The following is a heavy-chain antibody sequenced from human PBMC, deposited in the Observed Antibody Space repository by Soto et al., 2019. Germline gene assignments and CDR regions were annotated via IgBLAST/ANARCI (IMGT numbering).Heavy chain of an antibody. D-gene: IGHD2-21*01. J-gene: IGHJ6*02. Sequence: SETLSLTCTVSGGSISSGGYYWSWIRQHPGKGLEWIGYFYYSGSTYYNPSLKSRVTISVDTSKNQFSLKLSSVTAADTAVYYCARDSGDTTDYYYYYGMDVWGQGTTVTVSS. CDR2: FYYSGST. V-gene: IGHV4-31*03. CDR1: GGSISSGGYY. CDR3: ARDSGDTTDYYYYYGMDV.